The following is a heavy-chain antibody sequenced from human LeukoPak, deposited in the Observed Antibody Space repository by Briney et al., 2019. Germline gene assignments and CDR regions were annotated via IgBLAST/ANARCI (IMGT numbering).Heavy chain of an antibody. CDR2: IRYDGSNK. V-gene: IGHV3-30*02. CDR3: AKGGGYEAQYYYYYLDV. D-gene: IGHD5-12*01. Sequence: GGTLRLSCAASGFTFSSYGMYWVRQAPGKGLEWVAFIRYDGSNKYYADSVKGRFTVSRDNSKNTLYLQMKSLRAEDTAVYYCAKGGGYEAQYYYYYLDVWGKGTTVTISS. J-gene: IGHJ6*03. CDR1: GFTFSSYG.